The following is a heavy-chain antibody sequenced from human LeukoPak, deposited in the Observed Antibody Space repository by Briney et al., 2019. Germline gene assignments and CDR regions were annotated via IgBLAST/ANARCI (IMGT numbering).Heavy chain of an antibody. CDR3: AKSNVDDFWSGYDY. CDR1: GFTFSSYA. D-gene: IGHD3-3*01. J-gene: IGHJ4*02. Sequence: PGGSLRLSCAASGFTFSSYAMTWVRQAPGKGLEWVSIIGGSGGSPYYADSVKGRFTISRDNSKNTLFLQMNSLRAEDTALYYCAKSNVDDFWSGYDYWGQGTLVTVPS. CDR2: IGGSGGSP. V-gene: IGHV3-23*01.